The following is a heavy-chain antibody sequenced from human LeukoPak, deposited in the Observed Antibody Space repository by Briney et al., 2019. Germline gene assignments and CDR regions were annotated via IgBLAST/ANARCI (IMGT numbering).Heavy chain of an antibody. V-gene: IGHV3-30*18. J-gene: IGHJ4*02. CDR1: GFTFSSYG. Sequence: GGSLRLSCAASGFTFSSYGMHWVRQAPGKGLEWVAVISYDGSNKYYADSVKGRFTISRDNSKNTLYLQMNSLRAEDTAVYYCAKEPYGGPSRYYFDYWGQGTLVTVSS. D-gene: IGHD4-23*01. CDR3: AKEPYGGPSRYYFDY. CDR2: ISYDGSNK.